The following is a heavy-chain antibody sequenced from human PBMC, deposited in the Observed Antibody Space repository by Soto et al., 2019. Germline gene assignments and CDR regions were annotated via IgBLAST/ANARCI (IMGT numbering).Heavy chain of an antibody. CDR1: GYTFTSYD. CDR3: AGGYSGYVQRYGLDV. D-gene: IGHD5-12*01. CDR2: MNPNSANT. V-gene: IGHV1-8*01. J-gene: IGHJ6*02. Sequence: QVQLVQSGAEVKKPGASVKVSCKASGYTFTSYDINWVRQATGQGLEWMGWMNPNSANTGYAQKFQGRVTMTRNTSMSTAYMELSSLRSDDTAVYYCAGGYSGYVQRYGLDVWGQGTTVTVSS.